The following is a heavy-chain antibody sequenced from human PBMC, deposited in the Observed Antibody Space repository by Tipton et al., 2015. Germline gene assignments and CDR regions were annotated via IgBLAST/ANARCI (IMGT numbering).Heavy chain of an antibody. V-gene: IGHV3-48*03. Sequence: SLRLSCAASGFTFSSYEMNWVRQAPGKGLEWVSYISSSGSTIYYADSVKGRFTISRDNAKNSLYLQMNSLRAEDTAVYYCARGRSSRGVDYGLDVWGQGTTVTVSS. D-gene: IGHD2-15*01. J-gene: IGHJ6*02. CDR1: GFTFSSYE. CDR2: ISSSGSTI. CDR3: ARGRSSRGVDYGLDV.